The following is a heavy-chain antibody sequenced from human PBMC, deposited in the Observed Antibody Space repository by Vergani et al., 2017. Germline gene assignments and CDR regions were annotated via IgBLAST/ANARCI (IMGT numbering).Heavy chain of an antibody. J-gene: IGHJ4*02. D-gene: IGHD6-19*01. Sequence: QVQLQESGPGLVKSSETLSLISSVSFDSIRNLYCNWIRQPPGKGLEWIGSIHYSENTNYNPSLKTRVTISVDTSKNQFSLTLTSVTAADTAVYYCASDTHSGQRAGRWGQGILGTVTS. CDR1: FDSIRNLY. CDR2: IHYSENT. CDR3: ASDTHSGQRAGR. V-gene: IGHV4-59*11.